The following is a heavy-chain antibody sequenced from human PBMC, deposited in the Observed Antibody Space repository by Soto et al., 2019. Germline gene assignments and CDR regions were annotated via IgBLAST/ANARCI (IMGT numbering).Heavy chain of an antibody. CDR3: ARDMHAGFTHYFDP. Sequence: SETLSLTCNVYGGSVRSPNHYWSWLRQPPGKGLEWIGNIYYVGSTDYNPSLASRVTILLDMSGNQLSLKLTSMTAADTAVYYCARDMHAGFTHYFDPWGQGTLVTVSS. D-gene: IGHD1-26*01. CDR1: GGSVRSPNHY. J-gene: IGHJ5*02. V-gene: IGHV4-61*01. CDR2: IYYVGST.